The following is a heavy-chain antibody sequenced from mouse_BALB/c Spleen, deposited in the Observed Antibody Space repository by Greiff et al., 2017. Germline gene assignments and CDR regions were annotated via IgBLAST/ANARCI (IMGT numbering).Heavy chain of an antibody. CDR3: TRGEENYRYDEGTWFAY. CDR2: ISSGGSYT. D-gene: IGHD2-14*01. V-gene: IGHV5-6-4*01. Sequence: EVKLQESGGGLVKPGGSLKLSCAASGFTFSSYTMSWVRQTPEKRLEWVATISSGGSYTYYPDSVKGRFTISRDNAKNTLYLQMSSLKSEDTAMYYCTRGEENYRYDEGTWFAYGGQGTLVTVSA. J-gene: IGHJ3*01. CDR1: GFTFSSYT.